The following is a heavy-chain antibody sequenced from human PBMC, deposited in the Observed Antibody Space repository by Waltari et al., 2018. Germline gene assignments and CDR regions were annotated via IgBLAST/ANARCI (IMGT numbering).Heavy chain of an antibody. CDR2: MNPNSGNT. CDR3: ARALGGAWGSDY. V-gene: IGHV1-8*01. D-gene: IGHD3-16*01. J-gene: IGHJ4*02. Sequence: QVQLVQSGAEVQKPGASVKVSCKASGYTFTSYDIYWVRQATGQGLEGMGWMNPNSGNTGNVQKFQGRVTMTRNTSISTAYMDLSSLRAEDTAVYYCARALGGAWGSDYWGQGTLVTVSS. CDR1: GYTFTSYD.